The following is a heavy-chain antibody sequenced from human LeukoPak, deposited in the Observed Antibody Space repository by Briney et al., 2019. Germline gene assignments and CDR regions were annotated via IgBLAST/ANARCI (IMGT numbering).Heavy chain of an antibody. Sequence: GGSLRLSCAASGFTFSSYNMNWVRQAPGKGLEWVSAISGSGGSTYYADSVKGRFTISRDNSKNTLYLQMNSLRAEDTAVYYCAKGSRGSGWSEDWFDPWGQGTLVTVSS. V-gene: IGHV3-23*01. CDR1: GFTFSSYN. CDR2: ISGSGGST. CDR3: AKGSRGSGWSEDWFDP. J-gene: IGHJ5*02. D-gene: IGHD6-19*01.